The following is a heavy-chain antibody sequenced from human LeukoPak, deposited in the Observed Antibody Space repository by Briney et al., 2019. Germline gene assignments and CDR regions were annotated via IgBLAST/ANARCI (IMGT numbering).Heavy chain of an antibody. D-gene: IGHD5-24*01. CDR1: GFTFSSYD. CDR2: ISRSGGTT. Sequence: GGSLRLSCAASGFTFSSYDMTWVRQTPGKGLEWVALISRSGGTTYYADSVKGRFTISRDKSKNTLYLQMNSLRADDTAVYYCAGDEGWTFDIWGQGTKVTVSS. J-gene: IGHJ3*02. CDR3: AGDEGWTFDI. V-gene: IGHV3-23*01.